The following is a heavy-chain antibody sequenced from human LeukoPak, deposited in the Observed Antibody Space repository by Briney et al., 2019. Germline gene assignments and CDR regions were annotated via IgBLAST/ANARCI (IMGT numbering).Heavy chain of an antibody. CDR1: GFTFSSYA. CDR2: ISGSGGST. V-gene: IGHV3-23*01. Sequence: GGSLRLSCAASGFTFSSYAMSWVRQAPGKGLEWVSAISGSGGSTYYADSVKGRFTISRDNSKNTLYLQMNSLRAEDTAVYYCARVSGVYFDWPKSAIPDYWGQGTLVTVSS. D-gene: IGHD3-9*01. CDR3: ARVSGVYFDWPKSAIPDY. J-gene: IGHJ4*02.